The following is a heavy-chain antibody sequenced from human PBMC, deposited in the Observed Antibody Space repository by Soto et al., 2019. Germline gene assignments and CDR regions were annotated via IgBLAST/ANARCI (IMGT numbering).Heavy chain of an antibody. D-gene: IGHD1-1*01. V-gene: IGHV3-23*01. J-gene: IGHJ4*02. CDR2: ISGSGGTA. CDR3: AKGRGQNWNFDY. Sequence: EVQLLESGGGSVQPGGSLRLSCAASGFTFSSYAMHWVRRPPGKGLEWVSSISGSGGTAYYAGSVKGRFSISRDSLVNTLYLQMNRLRAEDTAVYYCAKGRGQNWNFDYWGQGPLVTVSP. CDR1: GFTFSSYA.